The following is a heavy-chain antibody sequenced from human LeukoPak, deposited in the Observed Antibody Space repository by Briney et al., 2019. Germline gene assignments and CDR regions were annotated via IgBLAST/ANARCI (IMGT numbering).Heavy chain of an antibody. J-gene: IGHJ1*01. D-gene: IGHD3-22*01. CDR2: ITSSGGST. CDR3: TTDQFIYYDSSGYYYKTEYFQH. Sequence: GGSPRLSCAASGFTFSSNGMSWVRQAPGKGLEWVSSITSSGGSTYYADSVKGRFTISRDNSKSTLYLQMNSLKTEDTAVYYCTTDQFIYYDSSGYYYKTEYFQHWGQGTLVTVSS. V-gene: IGHV3-23*01. CDR1: GFTFSSNG.